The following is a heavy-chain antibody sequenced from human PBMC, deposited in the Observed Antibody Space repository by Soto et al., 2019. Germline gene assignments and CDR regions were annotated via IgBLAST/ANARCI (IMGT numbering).Heavy chain of an antibody. CDR1: GFSLSTSGVG. CDR3: VHTSYIAVAGHDAFDI. CDR2: IYLDDDK. Sequence: SGPTLVKPTQTLTLTCTFSGFSLSTSGVGVGWIRQPPGEALEWLALIYLDDDKRYYPSLKSRVNITKDTSKNQVVLTMNNMVTVDTATYSCVHTSYIAVAGHDAFDIWGQGTMVTVSS. D-gene: IGHD6-13*01. J-gene: IGHJ3*02. V-gene: IGHV2-5*02.